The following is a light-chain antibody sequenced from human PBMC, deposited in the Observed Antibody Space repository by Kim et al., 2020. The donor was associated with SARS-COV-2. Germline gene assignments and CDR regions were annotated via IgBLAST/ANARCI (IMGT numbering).Light chain of an antibody. Sequence: LSPGERATLSCRASQSVSSSYLAWYQQKPGQAPSLLIYDASIRATGIPDRFSGSGSGTDFTLTISRLEPEDFAVYYCQQYDTSPYTFGQGTKLEI. CDR3: QQYDTSPYT. J-gene: IGKJ2*01. CDR1: QSVSSSY. CDR2: DAS. V-gene: IGKV3-20*01.